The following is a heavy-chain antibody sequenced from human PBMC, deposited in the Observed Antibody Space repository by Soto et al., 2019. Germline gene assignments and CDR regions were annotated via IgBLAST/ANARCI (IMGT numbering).Heavy chain of an antibody. CDR3: ARLPYYDFWSGSPWGYYDYGMDV. CDR1: GGSISSYY. J-gene: IGHJ6*02. V-gene: IGHV4-59*01. CDR2: IYYSGST. D-gene: IGHD3-3*01. Sequence: PSETLSLTCTVSGGSISSYYWSWIRQPPGEGLEWIGYIYYSGSTNYNPSLKSRVTISVDTSKNQFSLKLSSVTAADTAVYYCARLPYYDFWSGSPWGYYDYGMDVWGQGTTVTVSS.